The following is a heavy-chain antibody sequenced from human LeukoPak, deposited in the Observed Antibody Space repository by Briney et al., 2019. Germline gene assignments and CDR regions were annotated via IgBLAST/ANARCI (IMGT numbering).Heavy chain of an antibody. CDR2: ISYDGSNK. D-gene: IGHD6-6*01. CDR1: GFTFSSYA. Sequence: PGGSLRLSCAASGFTFSSYAMHWVRQAPGKGLEWVAVISYDGSNKYYADSVKGRFTISRDNSKNTLYLQMNSLRAGDTAVYYCARQLVDYFDYWGQGTLVTVSS. J-gene: IGHJ4*02. V-gene: IGHV3-30-3*01. CDR3: ARQLVDYFDY.